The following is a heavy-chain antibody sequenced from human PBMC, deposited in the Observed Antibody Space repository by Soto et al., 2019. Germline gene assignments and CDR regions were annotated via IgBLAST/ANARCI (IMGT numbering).Heavy chain of an antibody. CDR3: ASELYSCGGYCPYYMDY. D-gene: IGHD2-21*02. CDR2: FSLYHHST. CDR1: SYPFTDYF. V-gene: IGHV1-46*01. Sequence: KVCRTRSSYPFTDYFIQCMRQSPGQGREWIGIFSLYHHSTSYAQKFQGRRTVTADTATTKVYMDLSSLTSEDSAVYWLASELYSCGGYCPYYMDYWGQGTLVTVSS. J-gene: IGHJ4*02.